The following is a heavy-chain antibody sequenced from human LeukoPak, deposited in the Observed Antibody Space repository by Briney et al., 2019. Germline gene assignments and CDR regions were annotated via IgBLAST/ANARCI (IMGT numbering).Heavy chain of an antibody. Sequence: SETLSLTCAVYGGSFSGYYWSWIRQPPGKGLEWIGEINHSGSTNYNPSLESRVTISVDTSKNQFSLKLTSVTAADTAVYYCARGPNYWYFDLWGRGTLVTVSS. CDR2: INHSGST. CDR3: ARGPNYWYFDL. J-gene: IGHJ2*01. CDR1: GGSFSGYY. V-gene: IGHV4-34*01.